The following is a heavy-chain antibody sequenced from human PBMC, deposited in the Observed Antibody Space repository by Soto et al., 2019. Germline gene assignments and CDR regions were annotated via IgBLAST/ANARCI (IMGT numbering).Heavy chain of an antibody. D-gene: IGHD2-21*01. Sequence: HPGGSLRLSCAASGFTFSSYSMNWVRQAPGKGLEWVSYISSSSSTIYYADSVKGRFTISRDNAKNSLYLQMNSLRAEDTAVYYCARVMNYYYYYMDVWGKGTTVTVSS. CDR3: ARVMNYYYYYMDV. J-gene: IGHJ6*03. CDR1: GFTFSSYS. V-gene: IGHV3-48*01. CDR2: ISSSSSTI.